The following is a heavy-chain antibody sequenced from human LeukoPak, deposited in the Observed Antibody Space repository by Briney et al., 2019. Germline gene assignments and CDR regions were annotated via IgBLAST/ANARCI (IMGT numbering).Heavy chain of an antibody. CDR1: GYTFTSYG. J-gene: IGHJ4*02. D-gene: IGHD3-10*01. CDR2: ISAYNGNT. Sequence: GASVKVSCKASGYTFTSYGISWVRQAPGQGLEWMGWISAYNGNTNYAQKLQGRVTMTTDTSTGTAYMELRSLRSDDTAVYYCARDSSKWFGELLSHYFDYWGQGTLVTVSS. CDR3: ARDSSKWFGELLSHYFDY. V-gene: IGHV1-18*01.